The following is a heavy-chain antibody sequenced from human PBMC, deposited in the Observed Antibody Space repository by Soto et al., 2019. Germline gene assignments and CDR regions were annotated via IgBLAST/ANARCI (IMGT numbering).Heavy chain of an antibody. CDR2: IIPIFGTA. D-gene: IGHD1-26*01. Sequence: GPSVNVSCTASGGTFSSYAISWVRQAPGQGLEWMGGIIPIFGTANYAQKFQGRVTITADESTSTAYMELSSLRSEDTAAYYCARGVDGSLFDYWGQGTLVTVSS. J-gene: IGHJ4*02. CDR3: ARGVDGSLFDY. V-gene: IGHV1-69*13. CDR1: GGTFSSYA.